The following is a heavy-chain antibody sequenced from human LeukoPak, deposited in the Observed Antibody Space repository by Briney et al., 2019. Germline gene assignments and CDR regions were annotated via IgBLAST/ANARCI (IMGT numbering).Heavy chain of an antibody. J-gene: IGHJ5*02. CDR1: GFTFSSYA. V-gene: IGHV3-23*01. Sequence: PGGSLRLSCAASGFTFSSYAMSWVRQAPGKGLEWVSAISGSGGSTYYADSVKGRFTISRDNSKNTLYLQMNSLRAEDTAVYYCAKALAAAAAPYNWFDPWGQGTLVTVSS. CDR2: ISGSGGST. D-gene: IGHD6-13*01. CDR3: AKALAAAAAPYNWFDP.